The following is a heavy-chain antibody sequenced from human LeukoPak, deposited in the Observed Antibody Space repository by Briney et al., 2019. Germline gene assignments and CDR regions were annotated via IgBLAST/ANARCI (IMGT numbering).Heavy chain of an antibody. J-gene: IGHJ3*02. CDR1: GGSISSGGYS. Sequence: SQTLSLTCAVSGGSISSGGYSWSWIRQPPGKGLEWIGYIYYSGSTYYNPSLKSRVTISVDTSKNQFSLKLSSVTAADTAVYYCARGGYCTNGVCFFDAFDIWGQGTLVTVSS. CDR2: IYYSGST. CDR3: ARGGYCTNGVCFFDAFDI. D-gene: IGHD2-8*01. V-gene: IGHV4-30-4*07.